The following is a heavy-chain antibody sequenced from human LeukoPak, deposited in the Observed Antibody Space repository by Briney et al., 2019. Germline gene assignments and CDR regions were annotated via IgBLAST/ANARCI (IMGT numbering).Heavy chain of an antibody. CDR2: IRSDGNNK. CDR3: ARDTGDYYDSSGYYYAGWFDP. J-gene: IGHJ5*02. CDR1: GFTFSSYG. V-gene: IGHV3-30*02. D-gene: IGHD3-22*01. Sequence: GGSLRLSCAASGFTFSSYGMHWVRQAPGKGLEWVAFIRSDGNNKFYADSLKGRFTVSRDNSRNNVYLEMNSLRIEDTAVYYCARDTGDYYDSSGYYYAGWFDPWGQGTLVTVSS.